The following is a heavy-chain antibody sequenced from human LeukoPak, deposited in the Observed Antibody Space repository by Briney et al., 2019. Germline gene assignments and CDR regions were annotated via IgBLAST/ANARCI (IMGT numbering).Heavy chain of an antibody. Sequence: GRSLRLSCAASGFTFDDYAMHWVRQAPGKGLEWVSGISWNSGSIGYADSVKGRFTISRDNSIDTVHLQLNNLRAEDTGVYYCAKDGVLYYDSWSGYSPQYYYMDVWGEGTTVTVSS. CDR2: ISWNSGSI. CDR3: AKDGVLYYDSWSGYSPQYYYMDV. CDR1: GFTFDDYA. J-gene: IGHJ6*03. V-gene: IGHV3-9*01. D-gene: IGHD3-3*01.